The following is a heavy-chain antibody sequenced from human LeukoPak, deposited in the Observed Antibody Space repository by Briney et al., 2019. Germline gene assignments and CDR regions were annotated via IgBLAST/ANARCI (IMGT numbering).Heavy chain of an antibody. CDR3: ARDRIQPPFAMIGWFDP. D-gene: IGHD3-22*01. V-gene: IGHV4-39*07. J-gene: IGHJ5*02. Sequence: SETLSLTCTVSGGSISSSSYYWGWIRQPPGKGLEWIGSIYYSGSTYYNPSLKSRVTISVDTSKNQFSLKLSSVTAADTAVYYCARDRIQPPFAMIGWFDPWGQGTLVTVSS. CDR1: GGSISSSSYY. CDR2: IYYSGST.